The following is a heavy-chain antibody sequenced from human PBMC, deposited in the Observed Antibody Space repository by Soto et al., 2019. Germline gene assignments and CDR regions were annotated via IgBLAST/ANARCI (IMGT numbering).Heavy chain of an antibody. D-gene: IGHD6-19*01. CDR2: ISAYNGNT. CDR1: GYTFTSYG. Sequence: QVQLVQSGAEVKKPGASVKVSCKASGYTFTSYGISWVRQAPGQGLEWMGWISAYNGNTNYAQKLQGRVTMTTDTSPSTADLELRSLRSDDTAVYYCASGRGYSSGWYGVDYFDYWGQGTLVTVSS. J-gene: IGHJ4*02. V-gene: IGHV1-18*01. CDR3: ASGRGYSSGWYGVDYFDY.